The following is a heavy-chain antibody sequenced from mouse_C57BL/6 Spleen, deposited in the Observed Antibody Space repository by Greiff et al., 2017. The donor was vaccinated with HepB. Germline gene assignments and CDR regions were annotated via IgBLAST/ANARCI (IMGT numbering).Heavy chain of an antibody. J-gene: IGHJ1*03. CDR3: ARNWDRYFDV. CDR1: GYAFSSSW. D-gene: IGHD4-1*01. V-gene: IGHV1-82*01. CDR2: IYPGDGDT. Sequence: QVQLKQSGPELVKPGASVKISCKASGYAFSSSWMNWVKQRPGKGLEWIGRIYPGDGDTNYNGKFKGKATLTADKSSSTAYMQLSSLTSEDSAVYFCARNWDRYFDVGGTGTTVTVSS.